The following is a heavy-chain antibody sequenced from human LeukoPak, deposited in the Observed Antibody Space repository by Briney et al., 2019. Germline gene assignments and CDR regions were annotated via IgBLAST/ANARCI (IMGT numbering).Heavy chain of an antibody. J-gene: IGHJ6*02. CDR3: ARDEAITMVRGVIKYYYYGMDV. Sequence: ASVKVSCKASGYTFTSYGISWVRQAPGQGLEWMGWISAYNGNTNYAQKLLGRVTMTTDTSTSTAYMELRSLRSDYTAVYYCARDEAITMVRGVIKYYYYGMDVWGQGTTVTVSS. D-gene: IGHD3-10*01. CDR1: GYTFTSYG. V-gene: IGHV1-18*01. CDR2: ISAYNGNT.